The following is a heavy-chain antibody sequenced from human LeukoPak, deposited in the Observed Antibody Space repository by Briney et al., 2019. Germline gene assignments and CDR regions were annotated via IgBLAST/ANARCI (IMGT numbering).Heavy chain of an antibody. CDR3: ASLLPYYYDSSGSDY. CDR2: IYYSGST. V-gene: IGHV4-39*01. Sequence: SETLSLTCAVYGGSFSGYYWGWIRQPPGKGLEWIGSIYYSGSTYYNPSLKSRVTISVDTSKNQFSLKLSSVTAADTAVYYCASLLPYYYDSSGSDYWGQGTLVTVSS. CDR1: GGSFSGYY. J-gene: IGHJ4*02. D-gene: IGHD3-22*01.